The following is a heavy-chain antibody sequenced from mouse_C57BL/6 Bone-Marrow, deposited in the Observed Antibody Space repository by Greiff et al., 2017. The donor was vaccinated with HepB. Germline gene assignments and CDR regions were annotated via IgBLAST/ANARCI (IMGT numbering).Heavy chain of an antibody. CDR1: GFNIKDDY. D-gene: IGHD2-1*01. CDR3: TLYGNYEGWYFDV. V-gene: IGHV14-4*01. J-gene: IGHJ1*03. Sequence: EVQLQQSGAELVRPGASVKLSCTASGFNIKDDYMHWVKQRPEQGLEWIGWIDPENGDTEYASKFQGKATITADTSSNTADLQLSSLTSEDTAVYYCTLYGNYEGWYFDVWGTGTTVTVSS. CDR2: IDPENGDT.